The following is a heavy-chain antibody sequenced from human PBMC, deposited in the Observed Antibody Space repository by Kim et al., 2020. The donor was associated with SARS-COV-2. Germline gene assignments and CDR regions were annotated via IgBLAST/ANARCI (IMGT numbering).Heavy chain of an antibody. Sequence: GGSLRLSCAASGFTFSRNWMSWVRQAPGKGLEWVANIKQDGSETYYVDSVKGRFTISRDNSKNSLYLQMNSLRAEDTAVYYCARLSPLYTYYYDSSGFRDDWGQGSLVTVSS. J-gene: IGHJ4*02. CDR3: ARLSPLYTYYYDSSGFRDD. V-gene: IGHV3-7*03. CDR2: IKQDGSET. D-gene: IGHD3-22*01. CDR1: GFTFSRNW.